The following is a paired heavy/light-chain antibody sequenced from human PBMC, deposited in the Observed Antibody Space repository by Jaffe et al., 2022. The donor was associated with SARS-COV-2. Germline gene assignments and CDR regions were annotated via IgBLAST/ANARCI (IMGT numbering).Light chain of an antibody. Sequence: EIVLTQSPGTLSLSPGERATLFCRASQNFGSSYLAWYQHKPGQAPRLVIYGASSRATGIPDRFSGSGSGTDFTLTISRLEPEDFAVYFCQQYVSSPPRITFGQGTRLEIK. CDR1: QNFGSSY. CDR3: QQYVSSPPRIT. CDR2: GAS. V-gene: IGKV3-20*01. J-gene: IGKJ5*01.
Heavy chain of an antibody. CDR3: ARHVVGGYEGYYHYYMDV. D-gene: IGHD5-12*01. J-gene: IGHJ6*03. V-gene: IGHV5-51*01. CDR1: GYSFTSYW. CDR2: IYPGDSDT. Sequence: EVQLVQSGAEVKKPGESLKISCEGSGYSFTSYWIGWVRQMPGKGLEWMGIIYPGDSDTRYSPSFQGQVTISADESISTAYLHWSSLKASDTAMYYCARHVVGGYEGYYHYYMDVWGKGTTVTVSS.